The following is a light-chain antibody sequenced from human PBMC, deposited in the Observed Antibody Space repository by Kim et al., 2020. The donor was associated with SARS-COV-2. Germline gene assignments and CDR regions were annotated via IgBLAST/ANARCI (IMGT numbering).Light chain of an antibody. CDR2: AAS. CDR1: QVISNL. V-gene: IGKV1-12*01. CDR3: QQGHSFPLT. J-gene: IGKJ4*01. Sequence: ASVGDIVTITCRASQVISNLLAWYQQKPGKAPTLLFYAASSLQSGVPSRFSVSGSGTDFTLTISSLQPEDFATYYCQQGHSFPLTFGAGTKVDIK.